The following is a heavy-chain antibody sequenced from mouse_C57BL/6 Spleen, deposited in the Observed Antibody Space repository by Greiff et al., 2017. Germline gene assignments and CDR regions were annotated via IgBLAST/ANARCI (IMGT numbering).Heavy chain of an antibody. Sequence: QVQLQQPGTELVKPGASVKLSCKASGYTFTSYWMHWVKQRPGQGLEWIGNINPSNGGTNYNEKFKSKATLTVDKSSSTAYMQLSSLTSEDSAVYYCARLTAQKDGYYAMDYWGQGTSVTVSS. CDR1: GYTFTSYW. D-gene: IGHD3-2*02. V-gene: IGHV1-53*01. CDR3: ARLTAQKDGYYAMDY. CDR2: INPSNGGT. J-gene: IGHJ4*01.